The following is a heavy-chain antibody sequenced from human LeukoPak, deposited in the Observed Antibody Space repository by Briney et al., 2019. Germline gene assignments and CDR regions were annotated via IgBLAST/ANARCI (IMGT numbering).Heavy chain of an antibody. CDR3: ARDGIFGVVIMNYDAFDI. CDR1: GGSISSYY. Sequence: SETLSLTCTVSGGSISSYYWSWIRQPAGKGLEWIGRIYTSGSTNYNPSLKSRVTMSVDTSKNQFSLKLSSVTAADTAVYYCARDGIFGVVIMNYDAFDIWGQGTMVTVSS. V-gene: IGHV4-4*07. CDR2: IYTSGST. D-gene: IGHD3-3*01. J-gene: IGHJ3*02.